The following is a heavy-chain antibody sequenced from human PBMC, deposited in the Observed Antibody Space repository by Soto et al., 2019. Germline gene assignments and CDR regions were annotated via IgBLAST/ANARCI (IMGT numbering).Heavy chain of an antibody. J-gene: IGHJ6*02. CDR1: GGTFSSYA. D-gene: IGHD3-3*01. V-gene: IGHV1-69*01. CDR2: IIPIFGTA. CDR3: AREFGLFGVVDYGMDV. Sequence: QVQLVQSGAAVKKPGSSVKVSCKASGGTFSSYAISWVRQAPGQGLEWMGGIIPIFGTANYAQKFQGRVTITADESTSTAYMELSSLRSEDTAVYYCAREFGLFGVVDYGMDVWGQGTTVTVSS.